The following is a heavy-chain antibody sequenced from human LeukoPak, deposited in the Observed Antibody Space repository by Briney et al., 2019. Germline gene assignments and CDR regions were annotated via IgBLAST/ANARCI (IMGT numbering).Heavy chain of an antibody. J-gene: IGHJ4*02. CDR2: ISVYNGNT. D-gene: IGHD6-13*01. Sequence: ASVTVSCKVSGYTITSYGISWVRQAPGQGLEWMGWISVYNGNTNYAQKVQDRVTMTTDPSTTTAYMELRSLISDDTAVYYCARDDPYTAAAGADYWGQGTLVTVSS. CDR1: GYTITSYG. V-gene: IGHV1-18*01. CDR3: ARDDPYTAAAGADY.